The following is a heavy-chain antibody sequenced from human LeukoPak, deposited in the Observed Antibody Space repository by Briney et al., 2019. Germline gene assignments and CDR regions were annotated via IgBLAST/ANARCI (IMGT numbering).Heavy chain of an antibody. CDR2: MNPNSGNT. J-gene: IGHJ4*02. CDR3: ARGAPDY. Sequence: GSSVKVSCKASGGTFSSYTINWVRQATGQGLGWMGWMNPNSGNTGYAQKFQGRVTMTRNTSISTAYMELSSLRSEDTAVYYCARGAPDYWGQGTLVTVSS. V-gene: IGHV1-8*02. CDR1: GGTFSSYT.